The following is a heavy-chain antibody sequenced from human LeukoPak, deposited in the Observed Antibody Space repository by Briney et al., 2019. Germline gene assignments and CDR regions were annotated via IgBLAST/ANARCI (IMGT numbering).Heavy chain of an antibody. V-gene: IGHV4-39*07. CDR2: IYYSGRT. CDR1: GGSISSSSYY. D-gene: IGHD2-2*01. J-gene: IGHJ6*03. CDR3: ARDSIYCSSTSCYVAAFYDYYYYYMDV. Sequence: SETLSLTCTVSGGSISSSSYYWGWIRQPPGKGLEWIGSIYYSGRTYYNPSLKSRVTISVDTSKNQFSLKLSSVTAADTAVYYCARDSIYCSSTSCYVAAFYDYYYYYMDVWGKGTTVTVSS.